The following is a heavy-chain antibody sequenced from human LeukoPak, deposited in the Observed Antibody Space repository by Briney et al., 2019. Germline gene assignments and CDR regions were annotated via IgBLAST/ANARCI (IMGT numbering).Heavy chain of an antibody. CDR1: GGSISSSSYY. J-gene: IGHJ4*02. CDR3: ARHREEGLDY. CDR2: IYYSGST. Sequence: PSETLSLTCTVSGGSISSSSYYWGWIRQPPGKGLEWIGSIYYSGSTYYNPSLKSRVTISVDTSKNQFSLKLSSVTAADTAVYYCARHREEGLDYWGQGTLVTVSS. V-gene: IGHV4-39*01.